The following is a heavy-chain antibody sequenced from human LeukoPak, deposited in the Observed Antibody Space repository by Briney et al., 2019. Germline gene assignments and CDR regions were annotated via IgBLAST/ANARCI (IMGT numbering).Heavy chain of an antibody. CDR3: TTGPTLGGRIKYYYYMDV. CDR2: IIPIFGTA. J-gene: IGHJ6*03. V-gene: IGHV1-69*06. CDR1: GGTFSSYA. Sequence: ASVKVSCKASGGTFSSYAISWVRQAPGQGLEWMGGIIPIFGTANYAQKFQGRVTITADKSTSTAYMELSSLRSEDTAVYYCTTGPTLGGRIKYYYYMDVWGKGTTVTISS. D-gene: IGHD3-16*01.